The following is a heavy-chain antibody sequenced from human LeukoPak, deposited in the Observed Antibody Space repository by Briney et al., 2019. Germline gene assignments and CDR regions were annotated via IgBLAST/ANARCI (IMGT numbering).Heavy chain of an antibody. J-gene: IGHJ4*02. CDR1: GFTFSSYA. CDR2: IWYDGSNK. Sequence: GGSLRLSCAASGFTFSSYAMHWVRQAPGKGLEWVAVIWYDGSNKYYADSVKGRFTISRDNSKNTLYLQMNSLRAEDTAVYYCARGSANYYYDSSGYYLTDYWGQGTLVTVSS. CDR3: ARGSANYYYDSSGYYLTDY. D-gene: IGHD3-22*01. V-gene: IGHV3-33*08.